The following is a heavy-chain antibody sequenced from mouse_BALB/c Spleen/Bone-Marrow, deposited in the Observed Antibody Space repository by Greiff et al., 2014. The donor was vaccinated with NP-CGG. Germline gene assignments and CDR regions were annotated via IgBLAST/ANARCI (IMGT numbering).Heavy chain of an antibody. V-gene: IGHV1-69*02. CDR2: IYPSDSYT. Sequence: QVQLQQPGAELVRPGASVKLSCKASGYTFTSYWINWVKQRPGQGLEWIGNIYPSDSYTNYNQKFKDKATLTVDKSSSTAYMQLSSPTPEDSAVYYCTRVRGYGSRAWFAYWGQGTLVTVSA. D-gene: IGHD1-1*01. CDR3: TRVRGYGSRAWFAY. CDR1: GYTFTSYW. J-gene: IGHJ3*01.